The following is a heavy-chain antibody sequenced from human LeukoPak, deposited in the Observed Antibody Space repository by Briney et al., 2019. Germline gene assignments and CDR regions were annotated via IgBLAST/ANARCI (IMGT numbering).Heavy chain of an antibody. D-gene: IGHD1-26*01. V-gene: IGHV4-34*01. CDR2: INHSGST. Sequence: SETLSLTCAVYGGSFSGYYWSWIRQPPGKGLEWIGEINHSGSTNYNPSLKSRVTISVDTSKNQFPLKLSSETAADTAVYYCARDLEEWELLPYDAFDIWGQGTMVTVSS. CDR1: GGSFSGYY. CDR3: ARDLEEWELLPYDAFDI. J-gene: IGHJ3*02.